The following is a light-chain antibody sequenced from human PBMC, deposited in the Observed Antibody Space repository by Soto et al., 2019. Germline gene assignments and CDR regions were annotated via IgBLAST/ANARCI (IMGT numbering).Light chain of an antibody. CDR2: DVS. CDR3: ISYTSSSTWV. CDR1: SSDVGGYNY. V-gene: IGLV2-14*03. J-gene: IGLJ3*02. Sequence: QSALTQPASVSGSPGQSITISCTGTSSDVGGYNYVSWYQHHPGKAPKLIIFDVSNRPSGVSDRFSGSRSGNTASLTISGLQAEDESDYYCISYTSSSTWVFGGGTKVTVL.